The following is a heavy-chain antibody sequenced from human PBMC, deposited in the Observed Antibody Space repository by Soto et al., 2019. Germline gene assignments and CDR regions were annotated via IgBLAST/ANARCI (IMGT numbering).Heavy chain of an antibody. CDR2: INAGNGNT. Sequence: QVQLVQSGAEVKKPGASVKVSCKASGYTFTNYALHWVRQAPGQRLEWMGWINAGNGNTKYSQKFQGRVTITRDTSASTAYMELSSLRSEDTAVYYCAKDRITMVRGVPTMHYWGQGTLVTVSS. CDR1: GYTFTNYA. J-gene: IGHJ4*02. D-gene: IGHD3-10*01. V-gene: IGHV1-3*01. CDR3: AKDRITMVRGVPTMHY.